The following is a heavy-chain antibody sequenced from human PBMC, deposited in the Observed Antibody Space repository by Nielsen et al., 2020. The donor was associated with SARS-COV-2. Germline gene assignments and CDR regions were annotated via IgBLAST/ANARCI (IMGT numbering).Heavy chain of an antibody. Sequence: ASLKVFCKASGYTFTGYYMHWLRQATGQGLEWMGWMNPNSGNTGYAQKFQGRVTMTRNTSISTAYMELSSLRSEDTAVYYCARGVPVTMIVVVITTRGYYFDYWGQGTLVTVSS. D-gene: IGHD3-22*01. J-gene: IGHJ4*02. CDR1: GYTFTGYY. CDR2: MNPNSGNT. V-gene: IGHV1-8*02. CDR3: ARGVPVTMIVVVITTRGYYFDY.